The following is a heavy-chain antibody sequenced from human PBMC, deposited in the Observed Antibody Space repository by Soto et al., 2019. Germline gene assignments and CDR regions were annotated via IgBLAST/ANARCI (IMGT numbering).Heavy chain of an antibody. D-gene: IGHD4-17*01. CDR1: GGSISSGGYY. CDR2: IYYSGST. CDR3: ARGKFYMTTVRGWFDP. Sequence: PSETLSLTCTVSGGSISSGGYYWSWIRQHPEKGLEWIGYIYYSGSTYYNPSLKSRVTISVDTSKNQFSLKLSSVTAADTAVYYCARGKFYMTTVRGWFDPWGQGTLVTVSS. V-gene: IGHV4-31*03. J-gene: IGHJ5*02.